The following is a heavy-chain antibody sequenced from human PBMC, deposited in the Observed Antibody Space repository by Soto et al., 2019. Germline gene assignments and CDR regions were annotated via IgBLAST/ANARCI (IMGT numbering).Heavy chain of an antibody. Sequence: QVQLVESGGGVVQPGRSLRLSCVASGFTFSSCALHWVRQVPGKGLEWLAVVTHDGTLYPYADSVKGRFSISRDNSRKTPYLQMNGLRPEDTAVYYCVKDRSDTWSFDYWGQGTLVTVS. D-gene: IGHD2-8*02. V-gene: IGHV3-30*18. J-gene: IGHJ4*02. CDR3: VKDRSDTWSFDY. CDR1: GFTFSSCA. CDR2: VTHDGTLY.